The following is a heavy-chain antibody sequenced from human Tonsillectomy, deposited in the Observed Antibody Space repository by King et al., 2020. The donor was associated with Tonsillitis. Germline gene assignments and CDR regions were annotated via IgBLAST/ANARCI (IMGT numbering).Heavy chain of an antibody. V-gene: IGHV3-11*01. J-gene: IGHJ6*03. CDR3: ARDYEFWGGYYYYYMDV. CDR1: GFTFSDYY. Sequence: VQLVESGGGLVKPGGSLRLSCAASGFTFSDYYMSWIRQAPGKGLEWLSYISGTGNTIYYADSVKGRFTISRDNAQNSLSLQMHSLRAEDTAVYYCARDYEFWGGYYYYYMDVWGKGTTVTVSS. CDR2: ISGTGNTI. D-gene: IGHD3-3*01.